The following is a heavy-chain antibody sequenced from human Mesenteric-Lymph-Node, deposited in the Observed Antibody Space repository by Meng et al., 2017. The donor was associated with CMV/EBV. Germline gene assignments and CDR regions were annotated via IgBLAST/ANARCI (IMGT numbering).Heavy chain of an antibody. CDR2: SIPIFGTT. Sequence: SVKVSCKASGYSFRTYGITWVRQAPGQGLEWMGGSIPIFGTTKSAQKFRDRVTISTDDSSNTAYMELNSLTSDDTAVYYCAREVGVQNWNDEKWFDPWGQGTLVTVSS. J-gene: IGHJ5*02. D-gene: IGHD1-1*01. CDR1: GYSFRTYG. V-gene: IGHV1-69*05. CDR3: AREVGVQNWNDEKWFDP.